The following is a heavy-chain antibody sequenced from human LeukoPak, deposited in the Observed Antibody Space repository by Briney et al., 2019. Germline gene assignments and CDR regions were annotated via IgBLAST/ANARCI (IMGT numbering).Heavy chain of an antibody. D-gene: IGHD3-22*01. CDR3: AREPTYYYDSSGYYSAFDI. CDR1: GFTFSSYS. Sequence: GGSLRLSCAASGFTFSSYSMNWVRQAPGKVLEWVSSISSSSSYIYYADSVKGRFTISRDNAKNSLYLQMNSLRAEDTAVYYCAREPTYYYDSSGYYSAFDIWGQGTMVTVSS. J-gene: IGHJ3*02. CDR2: ISSSSSYI. V-gene: IGHV3-21*01.